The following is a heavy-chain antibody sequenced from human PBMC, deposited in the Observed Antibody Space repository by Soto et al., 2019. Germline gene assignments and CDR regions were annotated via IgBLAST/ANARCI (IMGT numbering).Heavy chain of an antibody. J-gene: IGHJ4*02. CDR1: GFTFSTNA. CDR3: AKQFSGWSYYFDY. V-gene: IGHV3-30-3*02. CDR2: ISYDGSTR. D-gene: IGHD6-19*01. Sequence: QVQLVESGGGVVQPGRSLRLSCAASGFTFSTNAMHWVRQAPGKGLEWVAVISYDGSTRYYADSMKGRFTISRDNSKNTPYLQMTNLSAEDTAVYYCAKQFSGWSYYFDYWGQGTLVTVSS.